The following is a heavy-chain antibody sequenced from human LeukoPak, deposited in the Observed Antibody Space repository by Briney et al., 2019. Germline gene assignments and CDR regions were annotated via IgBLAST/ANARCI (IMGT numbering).Heavy chain of an antibody. CDR1: GFTFASYA. Sequence: GGSLRLSCAASGFTFASYAMTWVRQAPGEGLEWVSTIGTSSDTYYADSVRGRFTISRDNRKNALYVQMNSLRVEDTAIYYCARNLPTKYFYLWGRGTLVTVSS. CDR3: ARNLPTKYFYL. CDR2: IGTSSDT. V-gene: IGHV3-23*01. J-gene: IGHJ2*01.